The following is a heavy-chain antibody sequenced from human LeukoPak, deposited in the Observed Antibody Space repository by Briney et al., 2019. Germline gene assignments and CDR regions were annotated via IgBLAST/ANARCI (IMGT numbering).Heavy chain of an antibody. CDR2: IHDTGST. V-gene: IGHV4-59*11. CDR3: ARFSSGCSTSSCYLTY. CDR1: GGSLSSHY. J-gene: IGHJ4*02. D-gene: IGHD2-2*01. Sequence: SETLSLTCSVSGGSLSSHYWSWIRQPPGKGLELIGHIHDTGSTFYNPSLRGRVTISLDTSNNQFPLKLTSMTAADTAVYYCARFSSGCSTSSCYLTYWGQGTLVTVS.